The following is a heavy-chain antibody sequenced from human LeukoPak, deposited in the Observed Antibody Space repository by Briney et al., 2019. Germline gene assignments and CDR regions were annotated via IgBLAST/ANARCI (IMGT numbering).Heavy chain of an antibody. CDR2: ISSSSSYI. CDR1: GFTFSSYS. J-gene: IGHJ5*02. CDR3: ARDRDYGDPHNWFGP. Sequence: GGSLRLSCAASGFTFSSYSMNWVRQAPGKGLEWVSSISSSSSYIYYADSVKGRFTISSDNAKNSLYLQMNSLRAEDTAVYYCARDRDYGDPHNWFGPWGQGTLVSVSS. V-gene: IGHV3-21*01. D-gene: IGHD4-17*01.